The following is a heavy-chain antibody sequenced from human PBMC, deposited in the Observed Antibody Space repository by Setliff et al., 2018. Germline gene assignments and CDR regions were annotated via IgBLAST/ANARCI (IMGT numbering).Heavy chain of an antibody. CDR3: ARRAVTAEYFQH. D-gene: IGHD4-17*01. J-gene: IGHJ1*01. CDR2: IYPGDSDT. V-gene: IGHV5-51*01. CDR1: GYSFTTYW. Sequence: GESLKISCKASGYSFTTYWIGWVRQMPGKGLEWMGIIYPGDSDTRYSPSFQGQVTISADKSISTAYLQLSSLKASDTAIYYCARRAVTAEYFQHWGHGTLVTVS.